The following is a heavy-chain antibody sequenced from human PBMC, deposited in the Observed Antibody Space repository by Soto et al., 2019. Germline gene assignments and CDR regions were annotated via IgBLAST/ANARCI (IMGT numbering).Heavy chain of an antibody. CDR2: TYYMAKWYN. CDR1: GNSASSNSAA. Sequence: QAISLPGGSSGNSASSNSAAWNWIRQSPSKALEWLGRTYYMAKWYNDYAVSVKSRITINPDTSQNKFYLQLHSVTPDDTAVXHXARHTPKTIFDFHGVTSICCKRTTVTV. J-gene: IGHJ3*02. D-gene: IGHD3-3*01. V-gene: IGHV6-1*01. CDR3: ARHTPKTIFDFHGVTSI.